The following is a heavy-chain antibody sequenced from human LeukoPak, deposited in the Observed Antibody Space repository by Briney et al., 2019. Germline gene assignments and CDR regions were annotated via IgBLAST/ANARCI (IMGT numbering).Heavy chain of an antibody. CDR2: ISAYNGNT. Sequence: GASVKVSCKASGYTFTSYGISWVRQAPGQGLEWMGWISAYNGNTNYAQKLQGRVTMTTDTSTSTAYMELRSLRSDDTAVYYCARAVFDWLLPVYYYYYYGMDVWGQGTTVTVSS. V-gene: IGHV1-18*01. J-gene: IGHJ6*02. CDR1: GYTFTSYG. CDR3: ARAVFDWLLPVYYYYYYGMDV. D-gene: IGHD3-9*01.